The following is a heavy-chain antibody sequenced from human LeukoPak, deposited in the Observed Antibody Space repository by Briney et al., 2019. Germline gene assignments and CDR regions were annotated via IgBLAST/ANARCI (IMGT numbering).Heavy chain of an antibody. CDR3: ARLWWGYCSGGSCYYFDY. CDR1: GGSFSGYY. CDR2: IYYSGGT. D-gene: IGHD2-15*01. Sequence: SETLSLTCAVYGGSFSGYYWSWIRQPPGKGLEWIGSIYYSGGTYYNPSLKSRVTISVDTSKNQFSLKLSSVTAADTAVYYCARLWWGYCSGGSCYYFDYWGQGTLVTVSS. J-gene: IGHJ4*02. V-gene: IGHV4-34*01.